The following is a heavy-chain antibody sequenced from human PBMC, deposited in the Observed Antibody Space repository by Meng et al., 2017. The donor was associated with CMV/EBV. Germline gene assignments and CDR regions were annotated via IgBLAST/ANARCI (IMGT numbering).Heavy chain of an antibody. CDR1: GGTFSSYA. CDR2: IIPIFGTA. D-gene: IGHD3-16*02. Sequence: QVQLVQFGAEGKKPGSSVKASCKASGGTFSSYAISWVRQAPGQGLEWMGGIIPIFGTANYAQKFQGRVTITADESTSTAYMELSSLRSEDTAVYYCARQLRLGELSPFDYWGQGTLVTVSS. J-gene: IGHJ4*02. V-gene: IGHV1-69*12. CDR3: ARQLRLGELSPFDY.